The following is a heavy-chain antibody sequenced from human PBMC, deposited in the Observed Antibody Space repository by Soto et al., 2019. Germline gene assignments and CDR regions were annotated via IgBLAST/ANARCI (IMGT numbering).Heavy chain of an antibody. J-gene: IGHJ4*02. Sequence: PSETLSLTCAVYGGSFSGYYWSWIRQPPGKGLEWIGEINHSGSTNYNPSLKSRVTISVDTSKNQFSLKLSSVTAADTAVYYCAKDKVTMIVVVITPTFDYWGQGTLVTVSS. D-gene: IGHD3-22*01. CDR1: GGSFSGYY. V-gene: IGHV4-34*01. CDR2: INHSGST. CDR3: AKDKVTMIVVVITPTFDY.